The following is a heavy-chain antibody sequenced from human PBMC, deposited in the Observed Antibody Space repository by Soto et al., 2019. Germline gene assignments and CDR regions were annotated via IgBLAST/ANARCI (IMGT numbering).Heavy chain of an antibody. CDR2: IKSKTDGRTT. V-gene: IGHV3-15*01. CDR1: GFTFSNAW. D-gene: IGHD5-18*01. J-gene: IGHJ3*02. Sequence: GGSLRLSCAASGFTFSNAWMSWVRQAPGKGLEWVGRIKSKTDGRTTDYAAPVKGRFTISRDDSKNTLYLQMNSLKTEDTAVYYCTTDVDTAMVPDAFDIWGQGTMVTVSS. CDR3: TTDVDTAMVPDAFDI.